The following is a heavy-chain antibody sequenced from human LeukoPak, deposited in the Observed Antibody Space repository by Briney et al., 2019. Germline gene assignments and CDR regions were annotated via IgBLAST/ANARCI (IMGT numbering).Heavy chain of an antibody. J-gene: IGHJ6*03. CDR3: ATSPDYDISKTAFYMDV. V-gene: IGHV3-53*01. D-gene: IGHD3-9*01. Sequence: GGSLRLSCEASGFTVNPNYMSWVRQAPGKGLEWISVIYSGGSTYYADSVRGGFTIFSDNTKNTAYFQMNSLRGEDTAVYYCATSPDYDISKTAFYMDVWGKASTVTAS. CDR2: IYSGGST. CDR1: GFTVNPNY.